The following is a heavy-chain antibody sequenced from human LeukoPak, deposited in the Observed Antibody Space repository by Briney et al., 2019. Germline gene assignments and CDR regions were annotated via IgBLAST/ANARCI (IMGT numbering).Heavy chain of an antibody. D-gene: IGHD5/OR15-5a*01. J-gene: IGHJ3*02. CDR2: TYYRSKFYN. CDR1: GDSVSNNGAG. V-gene: IGHV6-1*01. Sequence: SQTLSLTCAISGDSVSNNGAGWNWIRQSPSRGLEWLGRTYYRSKFYNDYAESVKSRISINPDTSKNQFSLQLKAVNPEDTAVYYCTRDVSPTPGEAFDIWGQGTMVTVSS. CDR3: TRDVSPTPGEAFDI.